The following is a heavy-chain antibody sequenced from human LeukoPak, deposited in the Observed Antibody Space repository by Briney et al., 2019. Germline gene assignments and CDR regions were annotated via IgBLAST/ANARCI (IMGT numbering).Heavy chain of an antibody. CDR2: IYYSAST. D-gene: IGHD5-24*01. Sequence: PSETLSLTCTVSGGSISSYYWSWIRQPPGKGLAWIGYIYYSASTNYNPSLKSRVTISVDTSKNQFSLKLSSVTAADTAAYYCARGRDGYNSYFDYWGQGTLVTVSS. CDR1: GGSISSYY. CDR3: ARGRDGYNSYFDY. V-gene: IGHV4-59*12. J-gene: IGHJ4*02.